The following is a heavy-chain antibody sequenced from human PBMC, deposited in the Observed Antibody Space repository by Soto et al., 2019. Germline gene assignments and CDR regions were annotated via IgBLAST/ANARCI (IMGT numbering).Heavy chain of an antibody. D-gene: IGHD4-17*01. CDR1: GFTFSSYG. J-gene: IGHJ6*03. CDR2: IWYDGSNK. V-gene: IGHV3-33*01. Sequence: GGSLRLSCAASGFTFSSYGMHWVRQAPGKGLEWVAVIWYDGSNKYYADSVKGRFTISRNNSKNTLYLQMNSLRAEDTAVYYCARTGTTVTTLIYYYYYMDVWGKGTTVTVSS. CDR3: ARTGTTVTTLIYYYYYMDV.